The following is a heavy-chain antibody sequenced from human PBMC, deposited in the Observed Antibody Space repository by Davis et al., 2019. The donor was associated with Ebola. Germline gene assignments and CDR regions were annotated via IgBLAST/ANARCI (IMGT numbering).Heavy chain of an antibody. CDR1: GGSISSYY. V-gene: IGHV4-59*01. J-gene: IGHJ4*02. Sequence: PSETLSLTCTVSGGSISSYYWSWIRQPPGKGLEWIGYIYYSGSTNYNPSLKSRVTISVDTSKNQFSLKLSSVTAADTAVYYCARSYCSSTSCYSPTFDYWGQGTLVTVSS. CDR3: ARSYCSSTSCYSPTFDY. D-gene: IGHD2-2*01. CDR2: IYYSGST.